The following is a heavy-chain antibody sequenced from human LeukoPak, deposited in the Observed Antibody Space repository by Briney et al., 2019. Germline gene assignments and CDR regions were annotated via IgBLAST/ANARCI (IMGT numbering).Heavy chain of an antibody. CDR2: ISYDGSKK. D-gene: IGHD1-26*01. CDR1: GFAFSSYG. V-gene: IGHV3-30*18. J-gene: IGHJ1*01. CDR3: AKDQDSGKYYVRHFQH. Sequence: PVRSLRLSCAASGFAFSSYGMHWVRQAPGKGLEWVAVISYDGSKKFYADSVKGRFTISRDNSKNTLSLQMDSLRAEDTAVYYCAKDQDSGKYYVRHFQHWGQGTLVTVSS.